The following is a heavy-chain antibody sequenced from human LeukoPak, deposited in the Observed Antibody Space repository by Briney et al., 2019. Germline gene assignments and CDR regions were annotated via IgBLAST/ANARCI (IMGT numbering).Heavy chain of an antibody. CDR3: AREGYYGDYAF. CDR1: GFTFSSYW. V-gene: IGHV3-7*01. J-gene: IGHJ4*02. CDR2: IKQDGSEK. Sequence: GGSLRLSCAASGFTFSSYWMSWVRQAPGKGLEWAANIKQDGSEKYYVDSVKGRFTISRDNAKNSLYLQMNSLRAEDTAVYYCAREGYYGDYAFWGQGTLVTVSS. D-gene: IGHD4-17*01.